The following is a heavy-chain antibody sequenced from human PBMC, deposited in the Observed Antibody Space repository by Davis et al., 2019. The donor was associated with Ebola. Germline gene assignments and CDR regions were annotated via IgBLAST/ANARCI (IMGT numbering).Heavy chain of an antibody. CDR2: IYYSGST. Sequence: MPSQTLSLTCPLSAGSLPSGGHSRRSICPPPGKGLEWLGYIYYSGSTYYNPSLKSRLTISVDTSKNQFSLKLSSVTAADTAVYYCARDLGYCTSTSCSMGWFDPWGQGTLVTVAS. V-gene: IGHV4-31*03. CDR3: ARDLGYCTSTSCSMGWFDP. CDR1: AGSLPSGGHS. D-gene: IGHD2-2*01. J-gene: IGHJ5*02.